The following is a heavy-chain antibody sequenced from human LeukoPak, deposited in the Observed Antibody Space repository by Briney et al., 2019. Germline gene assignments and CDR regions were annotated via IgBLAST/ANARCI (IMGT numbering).Heavy chain of an antibody. CDR2: LSKSGNT. J-gene: IGHJ3*02. V-gene: IGHV4-61*08. D-gene: IGHD3-9*01. CDR3: ARARYVNSFYAFDI. CDR1: GDSISGDDYY. Sequence: SQTLSLTCTVSGDSISGDDYYWSWIRQPPGKGLEWIGYLSKSGNTNYSPSLKSRVTIFGDTSKNQFFLKLSSVTAADTAVYYCARARYVNSFYAFDIWGQGTLVTVSS.